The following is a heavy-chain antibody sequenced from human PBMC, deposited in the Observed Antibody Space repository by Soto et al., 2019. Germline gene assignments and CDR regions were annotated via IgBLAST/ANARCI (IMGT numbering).Heavy chain of an antibody. V-gene: IGHV4-34*01. J-gene: IGHJ6*03. CDR2: INHSGST. CDR1: GGSFSGYY. Sequence: SETLSLTCAVYGGSFSGYYWSWIRQPPGKGLEWIGEINHSGSTNYNPSLKSRGTISVDTSKNQFSLRLSSVTAADTAVYYCARGSIAARLSYYYMDVWGKGTTVTVSS. D-gene: IGHD6-6*01. CDR3: ARGSIAARLSYYYMDV.